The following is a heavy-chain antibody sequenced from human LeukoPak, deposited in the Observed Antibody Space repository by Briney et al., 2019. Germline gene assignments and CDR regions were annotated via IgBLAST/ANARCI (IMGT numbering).Heavy chain of an antibody. CDR2: INPNRGGT. CDR3: XXXYSXSWYSLYYFDY. CDR1: GYTFTGYY. V-gene: IGHV1-2*02. Sequence: GASVKVSCKASGYTFTGYYMHWVRQAPGQGLEWMGWINPNRGGTNYAQKFQGRVTMTRDTSISTAYMELSRLRSDDTAVYYCXXXYSXSWYSLYYFDYWGQGTLVTVSS. D-gene: IGHD6-13*01. J-gene: IGHJ4*02.